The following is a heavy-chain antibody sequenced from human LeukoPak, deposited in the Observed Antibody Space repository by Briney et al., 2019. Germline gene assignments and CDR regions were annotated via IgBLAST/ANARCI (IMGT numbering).Heavy chain of an antibody. CDR2: IYHSGST. V-gene: IGHV4-30-2*01. CDR3: ARAAVEMATIQHDY. D-gene: IGHD5-24*01. CDR1: GGSISSGGYS. J-gene: IGHJ4*02. Sequence: PSQTLSLTCAVSGGSISSGGYSWSWIRQPPGKGLEWIGYIYHSGSTYYNPSLKSRVTISVDRSKNQFSLKLSSVTAADTAVYYCARAAVEMATIQHDYWGQGTLVTVSS.